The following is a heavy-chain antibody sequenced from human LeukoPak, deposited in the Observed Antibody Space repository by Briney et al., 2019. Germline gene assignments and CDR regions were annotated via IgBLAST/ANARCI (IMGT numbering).Heavy chain of an antibody. V-gene: IGHV3-30*02. D-gene: IGHD2-2*01. CDR1: GFTFSSYG. CDR2: IRYDGSNK. Sequence: GGSLRLSCAASGFTFSSYGMHWVRQAPGKGLEWVAFIRYDGSNKYYADSVKGRFTISRDNSKNTLYLQMNSLRAEDTAVYYCATTIVVVPGDWFDPWGQGTLVTVSS. J-gene: IGHJ5*02. CDR3: ATTIVVVPGDWFDP.